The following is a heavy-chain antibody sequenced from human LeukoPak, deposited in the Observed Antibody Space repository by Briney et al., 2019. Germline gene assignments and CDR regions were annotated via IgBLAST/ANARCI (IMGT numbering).Heavy chain of an antibody. CDR2: ISAGRETT. V-gene: IGHV3-23*01. Sequence: GGSLRLSCAASGFTFNSYSLNWVRQAPGKGLEWVSGISAGRETTFYADSVRGRLTISRDNSKNTLYLQMNSLSAEDTAVYYCAKSLLTTATGTGRAFDIWGQGTMVTVSS. D-gene: IGHD4-11*01. CDR3: AKSLLTTATGTGRAFDI. J-gene: IGHJ3*02. CDR1: GFTFNSYS.